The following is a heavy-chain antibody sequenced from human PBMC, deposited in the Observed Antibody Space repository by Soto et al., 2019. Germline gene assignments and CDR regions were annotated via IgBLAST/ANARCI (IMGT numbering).Heavy chain of an antibody. J-gene: IGHJ4*02. CDR1: GGSINSGGYC. D-gene: IGHD5-18*01. V-gene: IGHV4-31*03. CDR2: ISYGGST. CDR3: SRGILV. Sequence: QVQLQESGPGLVKPSQTLSLTCTVSGGSINSGGYCGSWIRQHPGKGLDWIGCISYGGSTSYNPSLKSRVTTSVDTSKNQFSLKLTSVTAADTAVYYCSRGILVWGQGALITVSS.